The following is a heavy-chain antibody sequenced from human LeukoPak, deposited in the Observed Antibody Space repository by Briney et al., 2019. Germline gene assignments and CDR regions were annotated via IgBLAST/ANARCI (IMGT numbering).Heavy chain of an antibody. D-gene: IGHD5-18*01. CDR1: GFTFSSYG. Sequence: GGSLRLSCAASGFTFSSYGMHWVRQAPGKGLEWVAAISYDGSNKYYADSVKGRFTISRDNSKNTLYLQMNSLRAEDTAVYYCARRPEYSYGFDYWGQGTLVTVSS. CDR3: ARRPEYSYGFDY. V-gene: IGHV3-30*03. CDR2: ISYDGSNK. J-gene: IGHJ4*02.